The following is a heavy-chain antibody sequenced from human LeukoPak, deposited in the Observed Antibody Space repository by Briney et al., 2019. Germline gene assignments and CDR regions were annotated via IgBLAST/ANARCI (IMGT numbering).Heavy chain of an antibody. CDR3: VRGTGY. Sequence: PGGSLRPSCVASGFTFSNHWMNWVRQAPGKGLECVANINQDGSEKNYVDSVKGRFTISRDNAKNSLYLQMNSLRVEDTAVYYCVRGTGYWGQGTLVTVSS. J-gene: IGHJ4*02. CDR2: INQDGSEK. V-gene: IGHV3-7*04. CDR1: GFTFSNHW. D-gene: IGHD2-8*02.